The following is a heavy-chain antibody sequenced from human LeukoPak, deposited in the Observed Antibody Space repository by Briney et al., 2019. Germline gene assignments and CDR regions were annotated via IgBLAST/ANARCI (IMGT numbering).Heavy chain of an antibody. Sequence: PGGSLRLSCAASGFTFSSYSMNWIRQAPGKGLEWASSISSSSYIYYADSVKGRFTISRDNAKNSLYLQMNSLRAEDTAVYYCARDSGGSYSYWGQGTLVTVSS. CDR3: ARDSGGSYSY. CDR2: ISSSSYI. J-gene: IGHJ4*02. CDR1: GFTFSSYS. V-gene: IGHV3-21*01. D-gene: IGHD1-26*01.